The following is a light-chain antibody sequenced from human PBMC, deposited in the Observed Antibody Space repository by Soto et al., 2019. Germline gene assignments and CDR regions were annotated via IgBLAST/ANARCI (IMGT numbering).Light chain of an antibody. V-gene: IGLV2-14*02. CDR1: SSDVGSHDL. CDR3: SSFTSTTTYV. J-gene: IGLJ1*01. CDR2: DVS. Sequence: QSALTQPASVSGSPGQSIAISCTGTSSDVGSHDLVSWYQQQSGKVPKLIIYDVSSRPSGVSNRFSGSKSGNTASLTISGLQAEDEADYYCSSFTSTTTYVFRTGTKVTDL.